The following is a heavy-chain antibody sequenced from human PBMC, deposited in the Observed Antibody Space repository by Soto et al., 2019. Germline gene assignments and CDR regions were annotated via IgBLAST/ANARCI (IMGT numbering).Heavy chain of an antibody. CDR2: ISGSSGNI. V-gene: IGHV3-21*01. CDR1: GFTFSVYS. Sequence: GGSLRLSCTASGFTFSVYSMNWVRQAPGKGLEWVSSISGSSGNIYYADSVKGRFTISRDNAENSLYLQMNSLRVEDTAVYYCAREWVGYCSGGSCYGNFFDYWGQGTLVTVSS. D-gene: IGHD2-15*01. CDR3: AREWVGYCSGGSCYGNFFDY. J-gene: IGHJ4*02.